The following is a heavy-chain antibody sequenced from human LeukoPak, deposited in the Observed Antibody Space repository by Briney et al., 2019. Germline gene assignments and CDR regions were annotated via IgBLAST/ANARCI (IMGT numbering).Heavy chain of an antibody. V-gene: IGHV3-7*03. CDR1: GFTFSSYW. J-gene: IGHJ6*02. CDR2: IKQDGSEK. CDR3: AKDPIAATGPGYYYGMDV. D-gene: IGHD6-13*01. Sequence: GGSLRLSCAASGFTFSSYWMRWVRQAPGKGLEWVANIKQDGSEKNYVDSVKGRFTISRDDAKNSLYLQMNSLRAEDTAVYYCAKDPIAATGPGYYYGMDVWGQGTTVTVSS.